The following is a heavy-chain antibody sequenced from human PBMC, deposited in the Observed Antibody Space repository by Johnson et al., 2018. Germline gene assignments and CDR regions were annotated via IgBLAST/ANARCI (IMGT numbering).Heavy chain of an antibody. D-gene: IGHD6-19*01. Sequence: VQLVESGGGVVQPGRSLRLSCAASGFTFSNFAMHWVRQAPSKGLEWVALISYDGRHKYYADSVKGRSTISRDNSKNTLYLQMNSPRAEDTAVYYCAKEGGVAVTGSDAFDIWGQGPMVTVSS. CDR3: AKEGGVAVTGSDAFDI. CDR2: ISYDGRHK. J-gene: IGHJ3*02. V-gene: IGHV3-30*18. CDR1: GFTFSNFA.